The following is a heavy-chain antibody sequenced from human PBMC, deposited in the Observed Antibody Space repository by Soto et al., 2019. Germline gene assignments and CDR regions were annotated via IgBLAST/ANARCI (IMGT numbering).Heavy chain of an antibody. V-gene: IGHV3-11*01. Sequence: QVQLVESGGGLVKPGGSLRLSCSASGFNFSDYYMSWIRQAPGKGLEWVSYISSSGSTIYQAGSVKGRFTISRDNAKNSLDLQMNSLRAEDTAVYYCARMPFPWGWFDPWGQGPLVTVSA. CDR3: ARMPFPWGWFDP. CDR1: GFNFSDYY. D-gene: IGHD3-16*01. CDR2: ISSSGSTI. J-gene: IGHJ5*02.